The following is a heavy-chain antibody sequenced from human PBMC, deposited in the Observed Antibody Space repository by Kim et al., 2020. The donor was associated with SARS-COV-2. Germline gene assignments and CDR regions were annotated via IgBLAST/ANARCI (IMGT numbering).Heavy chain of an antibody. D-gene: IGHD2-21*01. J-gene: IGHJ4*02. Sequence: SVKGRFTIYRDNSKNSLYLQMNSLRTEDTALYYCAKEYCGGDCYPYYFDYWGQGTLVTVSS. CDR3: AKEYCGGDCYPYYFDY. V-gene: IGHV3-43*01.